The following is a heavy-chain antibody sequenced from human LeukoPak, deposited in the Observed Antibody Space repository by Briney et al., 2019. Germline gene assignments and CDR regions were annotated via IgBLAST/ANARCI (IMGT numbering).Heavy chain of an antibody. CDR3: TTPQSATYDATPYYYYYYMDV. V-gene: IGHV3-15*01. CDR2: IKSKTDGGTT. J-gene: IGHJ6*03. Sequence: GGSLRLSCAASGFTFSNAWMSWVRQAPGKGLEWVGRIKSKTDGGTTDYAAPVKGRFTISRDDSKNTLYLQMNSLKPEDTAVYYCTTPQSATYDATPYYYYYYMDVWGKGTTVTVSS. D-gene: IGHD3-3*01. CDR1: GFTFSNAW.